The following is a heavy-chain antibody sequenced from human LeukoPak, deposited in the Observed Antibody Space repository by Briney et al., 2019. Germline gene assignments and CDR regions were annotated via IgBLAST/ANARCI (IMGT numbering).Heavy chain of an antibody. V-gene: IGHV4-59*01. CDR2: IYYSGST. D-gene: IGHD3-22*01. CDR1: GGSISSYY. CDR3: ASLAYYYDSSGYWDTSIDY. Sequence: SETLSLTWTVSGGSISSYYWSWIRQPPGKGLEWIGYIYYSGSTNYNPPLKSRVTISVDTSKNQFSLKLSSVTAADTAVYYCASLAYYYDSSGYWDTSIDYWGQGTLVTVSS. J-gene: IGHJ4*02.